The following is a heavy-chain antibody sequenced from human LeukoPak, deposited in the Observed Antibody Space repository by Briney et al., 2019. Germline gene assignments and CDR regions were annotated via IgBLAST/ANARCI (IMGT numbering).Heavy chain of an antibody. CDR2: IYYSGST. V-gene: IGHV4-59*12. CDR1: GGSISSYY. CDR3: ARRGVRGPSDY. J-gene: IGHJ4*02. Sequence: SETLSLTCTVTGGSISSYYWSWIRQPPGKGLEWIGYIYYSGSTNYNPSLKSRVTISVDTSKNQFSLKLSSVTAADTAVYYCARRGVRGPSDYWGQGTLVTVSS. D-gene: IGHD3-10*01.